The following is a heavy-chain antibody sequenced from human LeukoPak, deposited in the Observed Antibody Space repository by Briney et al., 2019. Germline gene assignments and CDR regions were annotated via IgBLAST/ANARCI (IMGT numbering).Heavy chain of an antibody. J-gene: IGHJ4*02. V-gene: IGHV4-61*02. CDR1: GGSISSGSYY. CDR2: IYTSGST. Sequence: SETLSLTCTVSGGSISSGSYYWSRIRQPAGKGLEWIGRIYTSGSTNYNPSLKSRVTISVDTSKNQFSLKLSSVTAADTAVYYCARGSKVETYSSSWQGLASHLDYWGQGTLVTVSS. CDR3: ARGSKVETYSSSWQGLASHLDY. D-gene: IGHD6-13*01.